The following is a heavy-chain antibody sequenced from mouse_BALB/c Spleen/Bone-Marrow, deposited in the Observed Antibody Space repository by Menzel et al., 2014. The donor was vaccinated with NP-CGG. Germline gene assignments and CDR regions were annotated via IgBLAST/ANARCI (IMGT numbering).Heavy chain of an antibody. CDR2: IRNKANGYTT. V-gene: IGHV7-3*02. D-gene: IGHD3-2*02. CDR3: ARDVRRHGY. CDR1: GFTFTDYY. Sequence: EVMLVESGVGLVQPWGSLRLSCTTSGFTFTDYYMSLVRQSPGKALEWLGFIRNKANGYTTEYSASVKGRFTISRDNSKNILYLQLNTLRAEDSSAYYCARDVRRHGYWRHGSTRPVSS. J-gene: IGHJ2*01.